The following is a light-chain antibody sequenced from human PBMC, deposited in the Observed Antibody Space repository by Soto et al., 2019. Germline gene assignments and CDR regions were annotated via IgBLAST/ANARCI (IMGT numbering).Light chain of an antibody. Sequence: DIQMTQSPSTLSASVGDRVTITCRASQSVSNWLARYRQKPGKAPKLLIYRASSLESGVPSRFSGSGSGTEFTLTISSLQPDDFATYYCQEYNEYPYTFGQGTKLEIK. V-gene: IGKV1-5*03. CDR1: QSVSNW. CDR3: QEYNEYPYT. J-gene: IGKJ2*01. CDR2: RAS.